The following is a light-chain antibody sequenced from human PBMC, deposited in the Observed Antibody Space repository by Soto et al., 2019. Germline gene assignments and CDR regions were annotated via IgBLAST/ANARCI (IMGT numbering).Light chain of an antibody. J-gene: IGKJ4*01. CDR1: QSVSSSY. Sequence: EIVLTQSPGTLSLSPGERATLSCRASQSVSSSYLGWYQQKPGQAPRLLIYGASSRATGIPDRFSGSGSGTDFTFTISRLEPEDFAVYYCQQFGRLFTFGGGTKVDIK. V-gene: IGKV3-20*01. CDR2: GAS. CDR3: QQFGRLFT.